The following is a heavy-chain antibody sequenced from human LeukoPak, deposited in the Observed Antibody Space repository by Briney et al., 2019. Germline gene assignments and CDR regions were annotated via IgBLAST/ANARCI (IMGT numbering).Heavy chain of an antibody. Sequence: GGSLRLSCAASGFTFSSYSMNWVRQAPGKGLEWVSSISNDAKYIYYADSLKGRFTVSRDNAKNSLYLQMNSLAVEDTAVYYCTTPAAGPRAEYSQYWGQGTQVTVSS. J-gene: IGHJ1*01. D-gene: IGHD6-13*01. CDR1: GFTFSSYS. CDR2: ISNDAKYI. CDR3: TTPAAGPRAEYSQY. V-gene: IGHV3-21*01.